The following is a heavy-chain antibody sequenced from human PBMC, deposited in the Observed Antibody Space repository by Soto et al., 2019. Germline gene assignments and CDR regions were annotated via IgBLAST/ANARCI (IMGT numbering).Heavy chain of an antibody. J-gene: IGHJ4*02. CDR3: ASGSRFGELQYFDY. D-gene: IGHD3-10*01. CDR2: IYYSGST. V-gene: IGHV4-30-4*01. CDR1: GGSISSGDYY. Sequence: PSETLSLTCTVSGGSISSGDYYWSWIRQPPGKGLEWIGYIYYSGSTYYNPSLKSRVTISVDTSKNQFSLKLSSVTAADTAVYYCASGSRFGELQYFDYWGQGTLVTVSS.